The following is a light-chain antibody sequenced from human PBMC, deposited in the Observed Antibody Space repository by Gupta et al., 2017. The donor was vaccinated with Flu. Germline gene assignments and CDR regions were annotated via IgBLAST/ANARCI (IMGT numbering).Light chain of an antibody. CDR1: QSINTC. V-gene: IGKV1-5*03. J-gene: IGKJ1*01. Sequence: DIQMTQSPSTLSASVGDRVTITCRASQSINTCLAWYQQKSGKAPKVLIYKASTLESGVPSRFSGSGSGTEFTLTITSLQPDDFATYYCQQYQNYVSFGQGTKVEF. CDR2: KAS. CDR3: QQYQNYVS.